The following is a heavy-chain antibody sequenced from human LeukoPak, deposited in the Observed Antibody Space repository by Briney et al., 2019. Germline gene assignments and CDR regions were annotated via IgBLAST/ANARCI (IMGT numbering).Heavy chain of an antibody. CDR2: IYSGGTT. J-gene: IGHJ4*02. CDR1: GFPVSGYY. V-gene: IGHV3-53*01. D-gene: IGHD3-3*01. CDR3: ARMLIYSGYYVDH. Sequence: PGGSLRLSCAASGFPVSGYYMSWVRQAPGKGLEWVSVIYSGGTTYYADSVKGRFTISRDESKNTMYLQMNSLRAEDTAVYFCARMLIYSGYYVDHWGQGTLVIVSS.